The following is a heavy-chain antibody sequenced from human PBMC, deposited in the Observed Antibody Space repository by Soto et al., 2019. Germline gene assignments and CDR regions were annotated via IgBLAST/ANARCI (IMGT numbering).Heavy chain of an antibody. CDR1: GFTFGDYA. CDR3: TRDLLMIFGVAPFSYYYYYGMDV. J-gene: IGHJ6*02. V-gene: IGHV3-49*03. D-gene: IGHD3-3*01. CDR2: IRSKAYGGTT. Sequence: GGSLRLSCTASGFTFGDYAMSWFRQAPGKGLEWVGFIRSKAYGGTTEYAASVKGRFTISRDDSKSIAYLQMNSLKTEDTAVYYCTRDLLMIFGVAPFSYYYYYGMDVWGQGTTVTVSS.